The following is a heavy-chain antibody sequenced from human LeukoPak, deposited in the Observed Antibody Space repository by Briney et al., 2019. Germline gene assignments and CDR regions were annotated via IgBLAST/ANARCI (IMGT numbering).Heavy chain of an antibody. CDR3: ARAPYGSGSNYYYYYMDV. Sequence: GGSLRLSCAASGFTFSSYAMHWVRQAPGKGLEYVSAISSNGGSTYYANSVKGRFTISRDNSKNTLYLQMGSLRAEDMAVYYCARAPYGSGSNYYYYYMDVWGKGTTVTVSS. CDR1: GFTFSSYA. V-gene: IGHV3-64*01. J-gene: IGHJ6*03. CDR2: ISSNGGST. D-gene: IGHD3-10*01.